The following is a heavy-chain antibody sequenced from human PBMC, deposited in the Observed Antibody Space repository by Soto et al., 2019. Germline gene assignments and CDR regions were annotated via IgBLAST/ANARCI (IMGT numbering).Heavy chain of an antibody. Sequence: GASVKVSCMASGYTFTSYGISWVRQAPGQGLEWMGWISAYNGNTNYAQKLQGRVTMTTDTSTSTAYMELRSLRSDDTAVYYCARDIGSYDILTGYFVRVDYWGQGTLVTVSS. J-gene: IGHJ4*02. CDR1: GYTFTSYG. V-gene: IGHV1-18*01. D-gene: IGHD3-9*01. CDR3: ARDIGSYDILTGYFVRVDY. CDR2: ISAYNGNT.